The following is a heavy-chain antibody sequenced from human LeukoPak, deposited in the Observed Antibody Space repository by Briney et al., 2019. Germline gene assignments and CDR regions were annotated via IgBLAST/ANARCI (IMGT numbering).Heavy chain of an antibody. CDR3: ARDLSAMRWSGYYDVDHYFDY. V-gene: IGHV4-38-2*02. CDR1: GYSISSGYY. Sequence: SETLSLTCTVSGYSISSGYYWGWIRQPPGKGLEWIGSIYHSGSTYYNPSLKSRVTISVDTSKNQFSLKLSSVTAADTAVYYCARDLSAMRWSGYYDVDHYFDYWGQGTLVTVSA. D-gene: IGHD3-3*01. J-gene: IGHJ4*02. CDR2: IYHSGST.